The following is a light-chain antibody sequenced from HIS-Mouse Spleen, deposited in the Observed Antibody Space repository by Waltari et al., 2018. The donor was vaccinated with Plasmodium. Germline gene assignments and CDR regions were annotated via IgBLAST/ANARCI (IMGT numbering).Light chain of an antibody. Sequence: DIQMTQSPSSLSASVGDRVPITCRASQSISSYLNWYQQKPGKAPKLLIYAASSLQSGVPSRFSGSGSGTDFTLSISSLQPEDFATYYCQQSYSTWTFGQGPRWKSN. J-gene: IGKJ1*01. CDR2: AAS. CDR1: QSISSY. V-gene: IGKV1-39*01. CDR3: QQSYSTWT.